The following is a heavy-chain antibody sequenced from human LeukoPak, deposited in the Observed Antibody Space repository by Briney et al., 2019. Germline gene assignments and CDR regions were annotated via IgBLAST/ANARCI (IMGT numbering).Heavy chain of an antibody. D-gene: IGHD3/OR15-3a*01. Sequence: LPGGSLRLSCAASGFTFSSYSMNWVRQAPGKGLEWVSYISSSGSTIYYADSVKGRFTISRDNAKNSLYLQMNSLRAEDTALYYCATMGTGDYREDCWSQGTLVTVSS. V-gene: IGHV3-48*04. CDR3: ATMGTGDYREDC. CDR2: ISSSGSTI. CDR1: GFTFSSYS. J-gene: IGHJ4*02.